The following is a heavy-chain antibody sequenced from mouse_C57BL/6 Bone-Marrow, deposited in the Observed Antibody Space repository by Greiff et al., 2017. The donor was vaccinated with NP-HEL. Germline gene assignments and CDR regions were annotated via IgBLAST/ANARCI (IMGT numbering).Heavy chain of an antibody. J-gene: IGHJ2*01. CDR1: GYTFTSYG. CDR3: ARRWLLHFDY. Sequence: QVQLQQSGAELARPGASVKLSCKASGYTFTSYGISWVKQRTGQGLEWIGEIYPRSGNTYYNEKFKGKATLPADKSSSTSYMELRSLTSEDSAVEFCARRWLLHFDYWGQGTTLTVSS. D-gene: IGHD2-3*01. CDR2: IYPRSGNT. V-gene: IGHV1-81*01.